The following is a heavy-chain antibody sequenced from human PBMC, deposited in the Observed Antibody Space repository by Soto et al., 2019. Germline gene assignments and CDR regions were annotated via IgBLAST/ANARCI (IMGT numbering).Heavy chain of an antibody. Sequence: EVQLLESGGGLVQPGGSLRLSCATSGLSFSLYSMGWVRQAPGKGLEWVSAISGSGRNIHYADSVKGRFTISRDNSKNTLSLQMNSLRAEDTASYYCAKDDRTASRIDYWGQGTLVTVSS. J-gene: IGHJ4*02. CDR3: AKDDRTASRIDY. CDR2: ISGSGRNI. CDR1: GLSFSLYS. V-gene: IGHV3-23*01. D-gene: IGHD2-21*02.